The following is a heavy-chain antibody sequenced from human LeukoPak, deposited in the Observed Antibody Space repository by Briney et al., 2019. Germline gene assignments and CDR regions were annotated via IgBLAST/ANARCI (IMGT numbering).Heavy chain of an antibody. D-gene: IGHD3-22*01. V-gene: IGHV4-59*01. J-gene: IGHJ4*02. Sequence: SETLSLTCTVSGGSISSYYWSWIRQPPGKGLEWIGYIYYSGGTNYNPSLKSRVTISEDTSKNQFSLNLSSVTAADTAVYFCARRDISSGIDYWGQGTLVTVSS. CDR3: ARRDISSGIDY. CDR2: IYYSGGT. CDR1: GGSISSYY.